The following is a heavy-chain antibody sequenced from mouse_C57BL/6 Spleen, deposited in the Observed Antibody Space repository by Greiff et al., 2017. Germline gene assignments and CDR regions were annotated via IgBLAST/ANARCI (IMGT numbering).Heavy chain of an antibody. CDR3: ARSDYGSSYDWYFDV. J-gene: IGHJ1*03. D-gene: IGHD1-1*01. CDR2: IDPSDSYT. CDR1: GYTFTSYW. V-gene: IGHV1-59*01. Sequence: QVQLQQPGAELVRPGTSVKLSCKASGYTFTSYWMHWVKQRPGQGLEWIGVIDPSDSYTNSNQKFKGKATLTVDTSSSTAYMQLSSLTSEDSAVYYCARSDYGSSYDWYFDVWGTGTTVTVSS.